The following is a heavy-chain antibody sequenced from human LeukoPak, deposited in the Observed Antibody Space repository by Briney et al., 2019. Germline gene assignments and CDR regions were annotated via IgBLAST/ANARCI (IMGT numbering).Heavy chain of an antibody. V-gene: IGHV4-34*01. Sequence: SETLSLTCAVYGGSFSGYYWSWIRQPPGKGLEWIGEINHSGSTSYNPSLKSRVTISVDTSKNQFSLKLSSVTAADTAVYYCARGLLVVVPSPIEDYYYYGMDVWGQGTTVTVSS. J-gene: IGHJ6*02. CDR1: GGSFSGYY. D-gene: IGHD2-2*01. CDR2: INHSGST. CDR3: ARGLLVVVPSPIEDYYYYGMDV.